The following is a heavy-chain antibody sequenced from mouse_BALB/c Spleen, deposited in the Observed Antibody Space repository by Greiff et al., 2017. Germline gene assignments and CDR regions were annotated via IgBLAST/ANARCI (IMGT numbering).Heavy chain of an antibody. CDR1: GFTFSSYT. J-gene: IGHJ1*01. CDR3: ARQGGNYSYWYFDV. D-gene: IGHD2-1*01. CDR2: ISNGGGST. Sequence: EVKLMESGGGLVQPGGSLKLSCAASGFTFSSYTMSWVRQTPEKRLEWVAYISNGGGSTYYPDTVKGRFTISRDNAKNTLYLQMSSLKSEDTAMYYCARQGGNYSYWYFDVWGAGTTVTVSS. V-gene: IGHV5-12-2*01.